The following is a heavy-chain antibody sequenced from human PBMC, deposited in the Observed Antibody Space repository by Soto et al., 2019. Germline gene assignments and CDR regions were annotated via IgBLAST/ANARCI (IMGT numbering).Heavy chain of an antibody. J-gene: IGHJ4*02. D-gene: IGHD3-10*01. CDR1: GFSFGNFL. CDR3: IGSVPF. CDR2: IRSQPYGGTA. V-gene: IGHV3-49*03. Sequence: GGSLRLSCTASGFSFGNFLMSWFRQAPGKGMEWVGFIRSQPYGGTAEYAASVRGRFTISRDDSKGIAYLQMNSLQTEDSGVYYCIGSVPFWGQGTLVTVS.